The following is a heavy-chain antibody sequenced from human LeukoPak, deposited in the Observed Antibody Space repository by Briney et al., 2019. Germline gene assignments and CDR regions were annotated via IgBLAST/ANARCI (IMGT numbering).Heavy chain of an antibody. J-gene: IGHJ5*02. CDR3: ARDRGRVVAAYNWFDP. CDR2: INTNTGNP. V-gene: IGHV7-4-1*02. CDR1: GYTFTSYA. Sequence: APVKVSCKASGYTFTSYAMNWVRQAPGQGLEWMGWINTNTGNPTYAQGFTGRFVFSLDTSVSTAYLQISSLKAEDTAVYYCARDRGRVVAAYNWFDPWGQGTLVTVSS. D-gene: IGHD2-15*01.